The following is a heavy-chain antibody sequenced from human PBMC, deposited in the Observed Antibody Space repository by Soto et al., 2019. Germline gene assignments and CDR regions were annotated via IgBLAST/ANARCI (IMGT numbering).Heavy chain of an antibody. Sequence: GGSLRLSCVASGFSIRSYSMNWVRQAPGKGLEWISYISSSSGTIYYADSVKGRFTISRDNAENSLSLQMINLRDEDTAVYYCAGGYYYDSSGYRAWGQGTLVTVSS. CDR3: AGGYYYDSSGYRA. J-gene: IGHJ4*02. CDR2: ISSSSGTI. CDR1: GFSIRSYS. V-gene: IGHV3-48*02. D-gene: IGHD3-22*01.